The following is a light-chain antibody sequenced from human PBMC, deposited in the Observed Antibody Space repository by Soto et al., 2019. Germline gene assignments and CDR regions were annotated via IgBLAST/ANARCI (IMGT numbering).Light chain of an antibody. CDR3: QFYGSSLIT. J-gene: IGKJ5*01. Sequence: IVLTHSPGTFSLSPGETATISFSASQIIKTFYFGWYQQKPGQSPRLLIYGVYSRATGTPDRFSGSGSGTDFTLTISRLEPEDSAVYYCQFYGSSLITFGQGTRLEI. CDR1: QIIKTFY. CDR2: GVY. V-gene: IGKV3-20*01.